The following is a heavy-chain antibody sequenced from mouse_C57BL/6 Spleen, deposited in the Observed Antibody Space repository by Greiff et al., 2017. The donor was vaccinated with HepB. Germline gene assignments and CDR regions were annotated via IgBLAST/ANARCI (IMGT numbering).Heavy chain of an antibody. CDR1: GYSITSGYY. V-gene: IGHV3-6*01. CDR2: ISYDGSN. Sequence: VQLKESGPGLVKPSQSLSLTCSVTGYSITSGYYWKWIRQFPGNKLEWMGYISYDGSNNYNPSLKNRISITRDTSKNQFFLKLNSVTTEDTATYYCARAEDYDEFAYWGQGTLVTVSA. D-gene: IGHD2-4*01. CDR3: ARAEDYDEFAY. J-gene: IGHJ3*01.